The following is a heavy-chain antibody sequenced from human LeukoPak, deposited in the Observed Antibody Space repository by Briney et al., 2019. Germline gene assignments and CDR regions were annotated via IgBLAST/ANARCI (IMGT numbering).Heavy chain of an antibody. CDR2: ISGSGGST. CDR3: ARGDIVGATTAY. CDR1: GFTFSSYA. V-gene: IGHV3-23*01. J-gene: IGHJ4*02. D-gene: IGHD1-26*01. Sequence: GGSLRLSCAASGFTFSSYAMSWVRQAPGRGLEWVSAISGSGGSTYYADSVKGRFTISRDNSKNTLYLQMNSLRAEDTAVYYCARGDIVGATTAYWGQGTLVTVSS.